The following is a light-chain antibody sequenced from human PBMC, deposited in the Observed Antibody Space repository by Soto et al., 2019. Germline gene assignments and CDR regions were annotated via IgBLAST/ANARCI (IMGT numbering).Light chain of an antibody. CDR2: GAS. V-gene: IGKV3-20*01. J-gene: IGKJ2*01. Sequence: EIVLTQSPGTLSLSPGERATRSCRASQSVSSSYLAWYQQKPGQAPRLLIYGASSRATGIPDRFSGSGSGTDFTLTISRLEPEDFAVYYCQQYGISTGYTFGQGTKLEIK. CDR3: QQYGISTGYT. CDR1: QSVSSSY.